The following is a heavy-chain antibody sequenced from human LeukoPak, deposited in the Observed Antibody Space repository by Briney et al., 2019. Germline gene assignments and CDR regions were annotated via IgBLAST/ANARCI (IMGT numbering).Heavy chain of an antibody. V-gene: IGHV1-8*01. J-gene: IGHJ4*02. CDR3: ARDQAGYSGYETDY. CDR2: MNPNSGNT. D-gene: IGHD5-12*01. CDR1: GYTFTSYD. Sequence: GASVKVSCKASGYTFTSYDINWERQATGQGLEWMGWMNPNSGNTGYAQKFQDRVTMTRDTSISTAYMELSSLRSEDTAVYYCARDQAGYSGYETDYWGQGTLVTVSS.